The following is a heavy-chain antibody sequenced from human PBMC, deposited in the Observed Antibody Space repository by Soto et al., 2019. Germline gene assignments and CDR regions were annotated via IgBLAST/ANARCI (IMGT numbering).Heavy chain of an antibody. CDR1: GYTFTSYA. CDR3: ARDPGYSYGYN. V-gene: IGHV1-3*01. CDR2: INAGNGNT. J-gene: IGHJ4*02. D-gene: IGHD5-18*01. Sequence: QVQLVQSGAEVKKPGASVKVSCKASGYTFTSYAMQWVRQAPGQRLEWMGWINAGNGNTKYSQKFQGRATITRHTSATTAYVELSSLRSEDTAVYYWARDPGYSYGYNWGQGTLVTVA.